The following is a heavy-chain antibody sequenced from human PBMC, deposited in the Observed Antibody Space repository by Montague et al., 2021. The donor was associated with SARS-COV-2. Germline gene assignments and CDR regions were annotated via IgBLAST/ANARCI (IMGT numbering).Heavy chain of an antibody. J-gene: IGHJ4*02. D-gene: IGHD4-17*01. CDR2: IYYSGST. CDR1: GGSISSSSYY. V-gene: IGHV4-39*01. Sequence: SETLSLTCTVSGGSISSSSYYWGWIRQPPGKGLEWIGSIYYSGSTYYNPSLKSRVTIPVDTSKNQFSLKLSSVTAADTAVYYCARLVYGDSGLYFDYWGQGTLVTVSS. CDR3: ARLVYGDSGLYFDY.